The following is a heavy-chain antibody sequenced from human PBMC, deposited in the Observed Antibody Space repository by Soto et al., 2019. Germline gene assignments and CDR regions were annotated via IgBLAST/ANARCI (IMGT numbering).Heavy chain of an antibody. CDR3: ARAHLRLKDIVVVQLYAFDI. CDR1: GGTFSSYA. V-gene: IGHV1-69*13. CDR2: IIPICGTA. J-gene: IGHJ3*02. Sequence: SVKVSCKASGGTFSSYAISWVRQAPGQGLEWMGGIIPICGTANYAQKFQGRVTITADESTSTAYMELSSLRSEDTAVYYCARAHLRLKDIVVVQLYAFDIWGQGTMVTVSS. D-gene: IGHD2-2*01.